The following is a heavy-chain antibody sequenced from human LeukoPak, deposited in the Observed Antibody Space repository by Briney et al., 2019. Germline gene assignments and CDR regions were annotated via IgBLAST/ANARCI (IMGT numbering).Heavy chain of an antibody. V-gene: IGHV1-8*03. CDR3: ATYSYGDAGGFDY. J-gene: IGHJ4*02. CDR1: GYTFTSYD. Sequence: ASVKVSCKASGYTFTSYDINWVRQATGQGLEWMGWMNPNSGNTGYAQKFQGRVTITRNTSISTAYMELSSLRSEDTAVYYCATYSYGDAGGFDYWGQGTLVTVSS. D-gene: IGHD4-17*01. CDR2: MNPNSGNT.